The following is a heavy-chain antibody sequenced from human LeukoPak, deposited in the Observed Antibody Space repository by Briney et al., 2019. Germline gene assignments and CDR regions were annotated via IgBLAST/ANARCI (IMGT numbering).Heavy chain of an antibody. Sequence: PGRSLRLSCTAPGFTFSSYAIHWIRQAPGKGLEWVALVWHDGSNKYYADSVKGRFTISRDNFKNTAYLQMNSLRAEDTAVYYCARELFGSGSCPDYWGQGTLVTVSS. V-gene: IGHV3-33*01. CDR2: VWHDGSNK. D-gene: IGHD3-10*01. J-gene: IGHJ4*02. CDR1: GFTFSSYA. CDR3: ARELFGSGSCPDY.